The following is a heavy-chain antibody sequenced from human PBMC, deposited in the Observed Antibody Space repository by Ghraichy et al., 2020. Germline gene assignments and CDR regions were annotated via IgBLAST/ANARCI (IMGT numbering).Heavy chain of an antibody. J-gene: IGHJ2*01. CDR2: ISSSSSYI. V-gene: IGHV3-21*01. Sequence: GGSLRLSCAASGYTFSSYSMNWVRQAPGNGLDWVSSISSSSSYINYADSVKGRFTTSRDNAKNSLYLQMNSLRADDTAVYYCARTSDRGDLGSCSGGSCYYWYFGLWGRGTLVTVSS. D-gene: IGHD2-15*01. CDR3: ARTSDRGDLGSCSGGSCYYWYFGL. CDR1: GYTFSSYS.